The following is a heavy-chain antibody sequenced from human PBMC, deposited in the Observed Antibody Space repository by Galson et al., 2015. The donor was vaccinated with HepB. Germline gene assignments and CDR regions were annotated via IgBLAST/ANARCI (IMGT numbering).Heavy chain of an antibody. V-gene: IGHV4-59*01. CDR3: ARDPARPRGDIVVVVAAKKVPDYYYGMDV. CDR2: IYYSGST. J-gene: IGHJ6*02. Sequence: ETLSLTCTVSGGSISSYYWSWIRQPPGKGLEWIGYIYYSGSTNYNPSLKSRVAISVDTSKNQFSLKLSSVTAADTAVYYCARDPARPRGDIVVVVAAKKVPDYYYGMDVWGQGTTVTVSS. D-gene: IGHD2-15*01. CDR1: GGSISSYY.